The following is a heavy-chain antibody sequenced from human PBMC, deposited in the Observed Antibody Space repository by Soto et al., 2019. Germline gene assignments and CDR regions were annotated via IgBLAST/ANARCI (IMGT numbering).Heavy chain of an antibody. J-gene: IGHJ4*02. CDR1: GYTFTSYD. V-gene: IGHV1-8*01. CDR2: MNPNSGNT. D-gene: IGHD2-2*01. CDR3: ARALIVVVPANFDY. Sequence: ASVKVSCKASGYTFTSYDINWVRQATGQGLEWMGWMNPNSGNTGYAQKFQGRVTMTRNTSISTAYMELSSLRSDDTAVYYCARALIVVVPANFDYWGQGTLVTVSS.